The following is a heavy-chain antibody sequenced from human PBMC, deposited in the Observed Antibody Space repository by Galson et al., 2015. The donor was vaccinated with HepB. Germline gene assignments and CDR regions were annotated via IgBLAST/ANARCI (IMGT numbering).Heavy chain of an antibody. CDR3: ATRAFCGGDCHALDS. D-gene: IGHD2-21*02. CDR2: FSPVFGTA. CDR1: GGTFSNYA. V-gene: IGHV1-69*06. J-gene: IGHJ5*01. Sequence: CKASGGTFSNYAFSWVRQAPGQGLEWMGSFSPVFGTANYADKFQGRLTITADRSTSAGYMELSSLRSDDTAVYYCATRAFCGGDCHALDSWGQGTLLIVSS.